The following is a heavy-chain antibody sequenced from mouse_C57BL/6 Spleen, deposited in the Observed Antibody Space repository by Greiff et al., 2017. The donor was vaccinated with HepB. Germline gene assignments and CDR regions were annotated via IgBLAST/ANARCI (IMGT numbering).Heavy chain of an antibody. Sequence: QVQLQQPGAELVRPGSSVKLSCKASGYTFTSYWMDWVKQRPGQGLEWIGNIYPSDSETPYNQKFKDKATLTVDKSSSTAYMQLSSLTSEDSAVYYCARDYGSRYDFDDWGQGTTLTGAS. J-gene: IGHJ2*01. V-gene: IGHV1-61*01. CDR3: ARDYGSRYDFDD. CDR1: GYTFTSYW. CDR2: IYPSDSET. D-gene: IGHD1-1*01.